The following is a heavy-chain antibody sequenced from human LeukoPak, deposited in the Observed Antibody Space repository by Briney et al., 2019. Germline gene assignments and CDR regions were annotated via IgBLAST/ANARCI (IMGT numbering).Heavy chain of an antibody. CDR2: IIPILGIA. J-gene: IGHJ6*03. D-gene: IGHD4-23*01. V-gene: IGHV1-69*04. Sequence: SVKVSCKASGGTFSSYTISWVRQAPGQGLEWMGRIIPILGIANYAQKFQGRVTITADKSTSTAYMELSSLRSEDTAVYYCARDKDGGKKYYYYYMDVWGTGTTVTVSS. CDR1: GGTFSSYT. CDR3: ARDKDGGKKYYYYYMDV.